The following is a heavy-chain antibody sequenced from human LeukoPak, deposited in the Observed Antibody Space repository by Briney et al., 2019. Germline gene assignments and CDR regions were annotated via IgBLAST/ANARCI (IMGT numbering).Heavy chain of an antibody. CDR2: KQDGSKK. J-gene: IGHJ4*02. Sequence: KQDGSKKSYVDSVKGRFTISRDNAKNSLYLQMNSLRAEDTAIYYCTRVGHIDEGIDYWGQGTLVTVSS. D-gene: IGHD3-9*01. V-gene: IGHV3-7*04. CDR3: TRVGHIDEGIDY.